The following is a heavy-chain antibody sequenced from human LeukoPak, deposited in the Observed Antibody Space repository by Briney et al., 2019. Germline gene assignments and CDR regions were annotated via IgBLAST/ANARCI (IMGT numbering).Heavy chain of an antibody. CDR3: ARARGSGSYQGPTHEHIRFDP. Sequence: SETLSLTCTVSGGSISSSSYYWGWIRQPPGKGLEWIGSIYYSGSTYYNPSLKSRVTISVDTSKNQFSLKLSSVTAADTAVYYCARARGSGSYQGPTHEHIRFDPWGQGTLVTVSS. D-gene: IGHD1-26*01. J-gene: IGHJ5*02. CDR2: IYYSGST. CDR1: GGSISSSSYY. V-gene: IGHV4-39*07.